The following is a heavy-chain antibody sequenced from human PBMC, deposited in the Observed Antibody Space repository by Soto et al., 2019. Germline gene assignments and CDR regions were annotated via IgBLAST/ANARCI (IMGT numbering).Heavy chain of an antibody. V-gene: IGHV4-4*02. Sequence: SETLSLTCAVSGGSISSSNWWSWVRQPPGKGLEWIGEIYHSGSTNYNPSLKSRVTISVDKSKNQFSLKLSSVTAADTAVYYCARAVNYYDSSGYKNWFDPRGQGTLVTVSS. J-gene: IGHJ5*02. CDR3: ARAVNYYDSSGYKNWFDP. CDR2: IYHSGST. CDR1: GGSISSSNW. D-gene: IGHD3-22*01.